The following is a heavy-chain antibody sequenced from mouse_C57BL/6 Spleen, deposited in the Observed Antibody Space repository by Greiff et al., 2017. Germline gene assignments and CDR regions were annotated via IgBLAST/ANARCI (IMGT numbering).Heavy chain of an antibody. CDR1: GYAFSSYW. V-gene: IGHV1-80*01. CDR2: IYPGDGDT. J-gene: IGHJ4*01. CDR3: ARARVYAMDY. Sequence: VHLVESGAELVKPGASVKISCKASGYAFSSYWMNWVKQRPGKGLEWIGQIYPGDGDTNYNGKFKGKATLTADKSSSTAYMQLSSLTSEDSAVYFCARARVYAMDYWGQGTSVTVSS.